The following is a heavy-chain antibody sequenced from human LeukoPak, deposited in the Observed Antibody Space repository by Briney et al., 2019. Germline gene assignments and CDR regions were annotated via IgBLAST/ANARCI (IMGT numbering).Heavy chain of an antibody. CDR1: GGSLRSFY. CDR3: ARHGSGYYFFDY. Sequence: SETLSLTCTGSGGSLRSFYWSWIRQPPGKGLEWIGYIFYSGSTNYNPSLKSRVTISVDTSKNQFSLKLSSVTAADTAVYYCARHGSGYYFFDYWGQGTLVTVSS. D-gene: IGHD3-3*01. CDR2: IFYSGST. J-gene: IGHJ4*02. V-gene: IGHV4-59*08.